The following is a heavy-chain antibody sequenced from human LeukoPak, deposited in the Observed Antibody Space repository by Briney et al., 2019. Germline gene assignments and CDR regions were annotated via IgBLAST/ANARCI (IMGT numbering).Heavy chain of an antibody. D-gene: IGHD6-19*01. CDR3: ARGLSGFGAVAGIWFDP. CDR2: MNPNSGNT. Sequence: GASVKVSCKASGYTFTSYDINWVRQATGQGLEWVGWMNPNSGNTGYAQKFQGRVTITRNTSISTAYMELSSLRSEDTAVYYCARGLSGFGAVAGIWFDPWGQGTLVTVSS. J-gene: IGHJ5*02. CDR1: GYTFTSYD. V-gene: IGHV1-8*03.